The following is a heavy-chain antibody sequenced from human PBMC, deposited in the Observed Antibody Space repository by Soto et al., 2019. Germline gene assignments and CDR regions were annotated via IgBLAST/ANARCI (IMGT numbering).Heavy chain of an antibody. CDR2: IWYDGSNK. CDR3: ARDVVGSSTSSGYYYYYGMDV. Sequence: GGSLRLSCAASGFTFSSYGMHWVRQAPGKGLEWVAVIWYDGSNKYYADSVKGRFTISRDNSKNTLYLQMNSLRAEDTAVYYCARDVVGSSTSSGYYYYYGMDVWGQGTTVTVSS. V-gene: IGHV3-33*01. D-gene: IGHD2-2*01. CDR1: GFTFSSYG. J-gene: IGHJ6*02.